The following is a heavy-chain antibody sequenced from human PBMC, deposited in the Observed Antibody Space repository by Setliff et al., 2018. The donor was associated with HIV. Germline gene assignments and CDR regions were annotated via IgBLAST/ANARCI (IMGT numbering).Heavy chain of an antibody. CDR1: GYTITTYY. CDR2: INPNNGDT. D-gene: IGHD2-8*01. Sequence: ASVKVSCKASGYTITTYYIHWVRQAPGQGLEWMGRINPNNGDTDYAPKFQGRVTMTRATSISTAYMELTSLTSDDTATYYCAKGPNFEDAFDIWGQGTVVTVSS. V-gene: IGHV1-2*06. J-gene: IGHJ3*02. CDR3: AKGPNFEDAFDI.